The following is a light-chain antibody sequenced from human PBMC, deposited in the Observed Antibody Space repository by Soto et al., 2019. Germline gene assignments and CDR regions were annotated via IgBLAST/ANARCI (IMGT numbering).Light chain of an antibody. CDR3: NSYTTSSTRV. CDR2: EVT. V-gene: IGLV2-14*01. CDR1: SSDVGYYNY. Sequence: QSVLTQPASVSGSPGQSITIPCTGTSSDVGYYNYVSWYQQYPGKAPKLIIYEVTNRPSGVSHRFSGSKSGNTASLTISGLQAEDEADYYCNSYTTSSTRVFGGGTKLTVL. J-gene: IGLJ2*01.